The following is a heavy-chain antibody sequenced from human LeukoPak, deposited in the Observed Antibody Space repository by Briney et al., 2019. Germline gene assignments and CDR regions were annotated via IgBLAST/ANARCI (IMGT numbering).Heavy chain of an antibody. J-gene: IGHJ4*02. D-gene: IGHD5-24*01. V-gene: IGHV3-74*01. Sequence: GGSLRLSCAASGFTFSSYWMHWVRQAPRKGLVWVSRINSDGSSTSYADSVKGRFTISRDNAKNSLYLQMNSLRAEDTAFYYCAKDGRWLQLEYYFDYWGQGTLVTVSS. CDR3: AKDGRWLQLEYYFDY. CDR2: INSDGSST. CDR1: GFTFSSYW.